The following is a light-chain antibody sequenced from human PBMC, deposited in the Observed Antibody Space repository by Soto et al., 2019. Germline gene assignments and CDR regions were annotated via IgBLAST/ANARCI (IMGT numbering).Light chain of an antibody. CDR3: QTWGAGHVV. Sequence: QLVLTQSPSASASPGASVKLTCTLSSGHSSYAIAWHQQQPEKGPRYLMKVKSDGRHTKGDGIPDRFSGSSSGAERYLTISSRQSEDEADYYCQTWGAGHVVFGGGTKLTVL. CDR2: VKSDGRH. V-gene: IGLV4-69*01. J-gene: IGLJ2*01. CDR1: SGHSSYA.